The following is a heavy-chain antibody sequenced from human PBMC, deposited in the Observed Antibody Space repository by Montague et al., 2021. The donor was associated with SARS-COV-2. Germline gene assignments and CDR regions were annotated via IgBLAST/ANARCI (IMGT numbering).Heavy chain of an antibody. V-gene: IGHV3-23*01. D-gene: IGHD6-19*01. CDR2: ISGSGGST. CDR3: AKGHSSGSGAFDI. Sequence: SLRLSCAASGFTFSSYAMSWVRQAPGKGLEWVSAISGSGGSTYYADSVKGRFTISRDNSKNTLYLLMNSLRAEDTAVYYCAKGHSSGSGAFDIWGQGTMVTVSS. CDR1: GFTFSSYA. J-gene: IGHJ3*02.